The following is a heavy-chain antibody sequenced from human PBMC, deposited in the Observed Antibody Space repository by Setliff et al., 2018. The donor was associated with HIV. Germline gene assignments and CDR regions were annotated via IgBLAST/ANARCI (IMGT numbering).Heavy chain of an antibody. CDR1: GNTFTSDY. J-gene: IGHJ4*02. D-gene: IGHD5-12*01. V-gene: IGHV1-46*01. CDR2: INPAGNPT. CDR3: ARGSSGYDNFDY. Sequence: ASVKVSCKASGNTFTSDYIHWVRQAPGQGLEWMGIINPAGNPTSYAQKCQGRLTMTRDTSTNTAFMEVRSLRSDDTAVYYCARGSSGYDNFDYWGQGTLVTVSS.